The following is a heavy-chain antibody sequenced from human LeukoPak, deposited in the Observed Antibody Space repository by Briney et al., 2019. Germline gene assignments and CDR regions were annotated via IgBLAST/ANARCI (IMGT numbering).Heavy chain of an antibody. V-gene: IGHV3-30*01. J-gene: IGHJ4*01. D-gene: IGHD2-2*01. Sequence: GGSLRLSCAASGFTFSSYAMHWVRQAPGKGLEWVAVISYDGSNKYYADSVKGRFTISRDNSKNTLYLQMNSLRAEDTAVYYCARDKAAIGFDYWGQEPWSPSPQ. CDR1: GFTFSSYA. CDR3: ARDKAAIGFDY. CDR2: ISYDGSNK.